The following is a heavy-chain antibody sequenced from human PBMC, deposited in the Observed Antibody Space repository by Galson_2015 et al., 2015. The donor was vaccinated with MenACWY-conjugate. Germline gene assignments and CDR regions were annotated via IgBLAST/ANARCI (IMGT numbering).Heavy chain of an antibody. V-gene: IGHV6-1*01. Sequence: CAISGDSVSSNSAAWNWIRQSPSRGLEWLGRTYYRSKWYNDYAVSVKSRITINPDTSKNQFSLQLNSVTPEDTAVYYCARDNTIFPRTNWFDPWGQGTLVTVSS. D-gene: IGHD3-3*01. CDR3: ARDNTIFPRTNWFDP. CDR1: GDSVSSNSAA. CDR2: TYYRSKWYN. J-gene: IGHJ5*02.